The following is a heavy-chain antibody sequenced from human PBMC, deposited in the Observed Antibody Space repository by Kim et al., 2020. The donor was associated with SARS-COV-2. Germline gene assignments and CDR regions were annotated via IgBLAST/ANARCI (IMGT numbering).Heavy chain of an antibody. V-gene: IGHV3-23*01. CDR3: AKSGEGSSDPAFDY. CDR2: ISGSGGST. Sequence: GGSLRLSCAASGFTFSNYAMSWVRQAPGKGLEWVSAISGSGGSTYYADSVKGRFTISRDNSKNTLYLQMNSLRAEDTAVYYCAKSGEGSSDPAFDYWGQGTLVTVSS. D-gene: IGHD6-6*01. J-gene: IGHJ4*02. CDR1: GFTFSNYA.